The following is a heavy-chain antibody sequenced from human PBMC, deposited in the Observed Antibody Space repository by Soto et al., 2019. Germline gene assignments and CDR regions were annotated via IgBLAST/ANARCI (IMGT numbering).Heavy chain of an antibody. V-gene: IGHV4-38-2*02. Sequence: LSLTCAVSGYSISSGYYWGWIRQPPGKGLEWIGSIYHSGSTYYNPSLKSRVTISVDTSKNQFSLKLSSVTAADTAVYYCARDVDTAMVTRFDYWGQGTLVTVSS. J-gene: IGHJ4*02. CDR3: ARDVDTAMVTRFDY. CDR1: GYSISSGYY. D-gene: IGHD5-18*01. CDR2: IYHSGST.